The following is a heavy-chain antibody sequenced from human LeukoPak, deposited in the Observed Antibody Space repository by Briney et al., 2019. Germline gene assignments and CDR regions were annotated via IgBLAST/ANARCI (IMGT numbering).Heavy chain of an antibody. V-gene: IGHV3-7*01. CDR1: GFTFSSYW. Sequence: GGCLRLSCAASGFTFSSYWMSWVRQAPGKGLEWVANIKQDGSEKYYVDSVKGRFTISRDNAKNSLYLQMNSLRAEDTAVYYCARAGPRSIAVYDYWGQGTLVTVSS. J-gene: IGHJ4*02. CDR3: ARAGPRSIAVYDY. CDR2: IKQDGSEK. D-gene: IGHD6-19*01.